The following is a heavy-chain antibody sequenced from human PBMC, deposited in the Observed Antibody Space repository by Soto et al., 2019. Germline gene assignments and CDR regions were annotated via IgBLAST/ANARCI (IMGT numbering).Heavy chain of an antibody. Sequence: EVQLVQSGAEVKKPGESLRISCKGSGYSFTSYWISWVRQMPGKGLEWMGRIDPSDSDTNYSPSFQGHVTISADKSISTAYLQWSSLKASDTAMYYCAMGVVVADPVFDYWGQGTLVTVSS. D-gene: IGHD2-15*01. CDR2: IDPSDSDT. CDR3: AMGVVVADPVFDY. V-gene: IGHV5-10-1*03. J-gene: IGHJ4*02. CDR1: GYSFTSYW.